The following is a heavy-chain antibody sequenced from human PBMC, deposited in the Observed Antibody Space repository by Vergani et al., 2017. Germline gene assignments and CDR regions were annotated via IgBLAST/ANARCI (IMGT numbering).Heavy chain of an antibody. V-gene: IGHV3-66*02. CDR3: ARDRRDIVVVPAAMDYYYYGMDV. Sequence: EVQPVESGGGLVKPGGSLRLSCTTSGFTFSSAWMSWVRQAPGKGLEWVSVIYSGGSTYYADSVKGRFTISRDNSKNTLYLQMNSLRAEDTAVYYCARDRRDIVVVPAAMDYYYYGMDVWGQGTTVTVSS. CDR1: GFTFSSAW. CDR2: IYSGGST. J-gene: IGHJ6*02. D-gene: IGHD2-2*01.